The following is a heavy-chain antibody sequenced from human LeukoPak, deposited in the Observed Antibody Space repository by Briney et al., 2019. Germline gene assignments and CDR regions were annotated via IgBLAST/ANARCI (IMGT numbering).Heavy chain of an antibody. J-gene: IGHJ4*02. CDR1: GYTVTGYY. D-gene: IGHD4-17*01. Sequence: APVKLCCYASGYTVTGYYMHWGPQAAGQRLEWWRWFNPNSGVTNYAQKFQGRVTMTRDTSISTTYLELSRLRSDDTAVYYCARVGGVTVFDYWGQGTLVTVSS. CDR3: ARVGGVTVFDY. V-gene: IGHV1-2*02. CDR2: FNPNSGVT.